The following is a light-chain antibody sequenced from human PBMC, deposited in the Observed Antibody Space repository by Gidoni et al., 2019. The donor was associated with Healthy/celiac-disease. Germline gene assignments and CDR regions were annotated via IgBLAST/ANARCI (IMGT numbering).Light chain of an antibody. Sequence: DIQMTQSPSSLSASVGDRVTITCRASQSISSYLNWYQQQPGEAPKLLIYAASSLRSGVPSRFSGSGSGTDFTLTISSLQPEDFATYYCQQSYSTPWTFGQGTKVEIK. CDR2: AAS. CDR3: QQSYSTPWT. J-gene: IGKJ1*01. CDR1: QSISSY. V-gene: IGKV1-39*01.